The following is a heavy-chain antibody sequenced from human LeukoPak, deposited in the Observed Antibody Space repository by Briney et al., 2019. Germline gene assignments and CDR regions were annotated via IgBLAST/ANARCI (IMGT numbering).Heavy chain of an antibody. Sequence: GGSLRLSCAASGFSFSSYGMHWVRQAPDKGLEWVAVIWYDGSNSYYADSVKGRFTISRDNSKSTLYLQMNSLRAEDTAVYYCARDRGKDYFDYWGQGTLVTVSS. D-gene: IGHD3-10*01. V-gene: IGHV3-33*01. CDR2: IWYDGSNS. CDR1: GFSFSSYG. CDR3: ARDRGKDYFDY. J-gene: IGHJ4*02.